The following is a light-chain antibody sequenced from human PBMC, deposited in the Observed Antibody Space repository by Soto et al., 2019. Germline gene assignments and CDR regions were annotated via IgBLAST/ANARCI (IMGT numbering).Light chain of an antibody. V-gene: IGLV2-14*01. Sequence: QSALTQPASVSGSPGQSIAISCTGTSSDVGGYSSVSWYQQHPGKAPKLVIYDVSNRPSGVSNRFSGSKSGNTASLTISGLQAEDEADYYCSSYTSSSTRVFGGGTKLTVL. CDR2: DVS. CDR1: SSDVGGYSS. J-gene: IGLJ2*01. CDR3: SSYTSSSTRV.